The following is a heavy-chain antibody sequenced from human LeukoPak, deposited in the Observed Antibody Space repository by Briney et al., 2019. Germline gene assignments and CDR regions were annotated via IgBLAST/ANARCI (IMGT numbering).Heavy chain of an antibody. CDR1: GGSFSGYY. Sequence: PSETLSLTCAVYGGSFSGYYWSWIRQPPGKGLEWIGEINHSGSTNYNPSLKSRVTISVDTSKNQFSLKLSSVTAADTAVYYCARGRVLLWFGERSNWFDPWGQGTLVTVPS. J-gene: IGHJ5*02. CDR2: INHSGST. D-gene: IGHD3-10*01. V-gene: IGHV4-34*01. CDR3: ARGRVLLWFGERSNWFDP.